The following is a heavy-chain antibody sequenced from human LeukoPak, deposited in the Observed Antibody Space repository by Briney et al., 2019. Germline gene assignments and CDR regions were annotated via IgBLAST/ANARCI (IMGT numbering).Heavy chain of an antibody. CDR3: ARDLAPGIAVDGTFDY. CDR2: ISWDGGST. J-gene: IGHJ4*02. D-gene: IGHD6-19*01. Sequence: GGSLRLSCAASGFTFDDYAMHWVRQAPGKGLEWVSLISWDGGSTYYADSVKGRFTISRDNAKNSLYLQMNSLRAEDTAVYYCARDLAPGIAVDGTFDYWGQGTLVTVSS. CDR1: GFTFDDYA. V-gene: IGHV3-43D*03.